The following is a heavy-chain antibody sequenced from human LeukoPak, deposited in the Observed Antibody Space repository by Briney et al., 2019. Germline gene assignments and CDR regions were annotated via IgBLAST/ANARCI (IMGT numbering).Heavy chain of an antibody. V-gene: IGHV3-23*01. D-gene: IGHD3-10*01. J-gene: IGHJ4*02. CDR2: ISGSGGST. CDR1: GFTFSNYA. CDR3: VKCTMGNTHYPIDY. Sequence: PGGSLRLSCAASGFTFSNYAMSWVRQAAGKGLEWVSAISGSGGSTYYADSVKGRFTISRDNSKNTLYLQMNTLRAEDTAVYYCVKCTMGNTHYPIDYWGQGTLVTVSS.